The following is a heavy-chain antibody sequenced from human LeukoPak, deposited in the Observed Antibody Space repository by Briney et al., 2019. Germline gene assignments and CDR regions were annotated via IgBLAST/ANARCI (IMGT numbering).Heavy chain of an antibody. Sequence: SEPLSLTCAVYGGTFSGYWSWIRPPPGKGLEWIGEINHSGSSNYNPSLKSRVTISVDTSKNQFSLKLTSVTAADTAVYYCARVEGIAVAGTLGNWFDPWGQGTLVTVSS. J-gene: IGHJ5*02. D-gene: IGHD6-19*01. CDR3: ARVEGIAVAGTLGNWFDP. V-gene: IGHV4-34*01. CDR1: GGTFSGY. CDR2: INHSGSS.